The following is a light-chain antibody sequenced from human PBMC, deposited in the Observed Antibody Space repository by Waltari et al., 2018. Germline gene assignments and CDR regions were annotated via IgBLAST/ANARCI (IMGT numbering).Light chain of an antibody. Sequence: QSVLTQPPSATGSPGQSVTISCTGTNSDVGAYNYVSWYQQHPGKVPKLLIYEVTKWPSGVPDRFSGSKSGNTASLTVSGLQADDEADCYCSSYAHNNHFVFGTGTKVTVL. V-gene: IGLV2-8*01. J-gene: IGLJ1*01. CDR2: EVT. CDR3: SSYAHNNHFV. CDR1: NSDVGAYNY.